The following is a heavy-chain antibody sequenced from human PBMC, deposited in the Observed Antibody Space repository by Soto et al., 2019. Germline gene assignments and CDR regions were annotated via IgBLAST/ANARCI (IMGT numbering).Heavy chain of an antibody. V-gene: IGHV4-59*01. CDR2: IYYRGST. CDR1: GGSISSYY. J-gene: IGHJ6*02. Sequence: SETLSLTCTVSGGSISSYYWSWIRQPPGKGLEWIGDIYYRGSTNYNPSLKSRVTISVDTSKNQFSLKLSSVTAADTAVYYCARDSGSYYYYYGMDVWGQGTTVTVSS. CDR3: ARDSGSYYYYYGMDV. D-gene: IGHD1-26*01.